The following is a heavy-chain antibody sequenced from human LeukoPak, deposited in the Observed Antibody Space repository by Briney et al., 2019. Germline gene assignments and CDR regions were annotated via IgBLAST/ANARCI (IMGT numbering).Heavy chain of an antibody. Sequence: KPSEILSLTCAVYGGSFSGYYWSWIRQPPGKGLEWIGEINHSGSTNYNPSLKSRVTISVDTSKYQFSLKINSVTAAVTAVYYWARAGLGYCLTSSCFGGAIDIWSQGTMVTVSS. CDR2: INHSGST. CDR1: GGSFSGYY. D-gene: IGHD2-2*01. J-gene: IGHJ3*02. CDR3: ARAGLGYCLTSSCFGGAIDI. V-gene: IGHV4-34*01.